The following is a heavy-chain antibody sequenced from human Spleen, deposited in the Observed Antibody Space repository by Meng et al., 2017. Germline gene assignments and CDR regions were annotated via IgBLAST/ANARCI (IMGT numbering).Heavy chain of an antibody. J-gene: IGHJ4*02. CDR3: ARGDFYGSGIDY. CDR2: ISSSGTYI. CDR1: GFTFTMYS. V-gene: IGHV3-21*01. D-gene: IGHD3-10*01. Sequence: GESLKISCAASGFTFTMYSLNWVRQAPGKGLEWVSSISSSGTYIRYADSVKGRFTISRDNAKNSMYLQMDSLRAEDTALYYCARGDFYGSGIDYWGQGTLVTVSS.